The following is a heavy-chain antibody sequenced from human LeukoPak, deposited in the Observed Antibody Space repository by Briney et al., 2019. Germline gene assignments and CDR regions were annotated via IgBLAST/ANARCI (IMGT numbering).Heavy chain of an antibody. Sequence: SVKVSCKASGGIFSSYAISWVRQAPGQGLEWMGGIIPIFGTANYAQKFQGRVTITADESTSTAYMELSSLRSEDTAVYYCATCARNFYCYRLDYWGQGTLVTVSS. CDR1: GGIFSSYA. CDR3: ATCARNFYCYRLDY. V-gene: IGHV1-69*13. D-gene: IGHD2-2*02. CDR2: IIPIFGTA. J-gene: IGHJ4*02.